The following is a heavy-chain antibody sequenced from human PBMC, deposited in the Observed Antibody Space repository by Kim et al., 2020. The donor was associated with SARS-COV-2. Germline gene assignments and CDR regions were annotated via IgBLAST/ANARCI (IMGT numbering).Heavy chain of an antibody. CDR3: AKVAARITMVRGYFDY. V-gene: IGHV3-23*01. D-gene: IGHD3-10*01. Sequence: VKGRFTISRDNSKNTLYLQMNSLRAEDTAVYYCAKVAARITMVRGYFDYWGQGTLVTVSS. J-gene: IGHJ4*02.